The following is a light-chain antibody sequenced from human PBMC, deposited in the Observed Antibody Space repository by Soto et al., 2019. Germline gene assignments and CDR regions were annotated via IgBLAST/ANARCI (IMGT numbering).Light chain of an antibody. CDR2: DVS. J-gene: IGLJ2*01. CDR1: SSDVGGYNY. CDR3: SSYTGSSTHAV. V-gene: IGLV2-14*01. Sequence: QSALTQPASVSGSPGQSITISCTGTSSDVGGYNYVSWYQQHPGKAPKFMIYDVSNRPSGVSNRFSGSKSGNTASLTISRLQAEDEADYYCSSYTGSSTHAVFGGGTKLTVL.